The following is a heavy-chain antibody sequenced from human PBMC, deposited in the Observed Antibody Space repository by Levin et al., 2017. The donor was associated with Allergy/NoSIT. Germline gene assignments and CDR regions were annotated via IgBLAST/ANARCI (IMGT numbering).Heavy chain of an antibody. CDR1: GGSFSGYY. D-gene: IGHD5-12*01. CDR3: ARWPPSPPFDY. J-gene: IGHJ4*02. V-gene: IGHV4-34*01. CDR2: INHSGST. Sequence: PSETLSLTCAVYGGSFSGYYWSWIRQPPGKGLEWIGEINHSGSTNYNPSLKSRVTISVDTSKNQFSLKLSSVTAADTAVYYCARWPPSPPFDYWGQGTLVTVSS.